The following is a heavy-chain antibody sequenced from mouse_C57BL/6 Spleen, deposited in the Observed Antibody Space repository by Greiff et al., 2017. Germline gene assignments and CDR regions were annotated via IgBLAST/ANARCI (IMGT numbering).Heavy chain of an antibody. Sequence: DVKLVESGGDLVKPGGSLKLSCAASGFTFSSYGMSWVRQTPDKRLEWVATISSGGSYTYYPDSVKGRFTISRDNAKNTLYLQMSSLKSEDTAMYYCARQTTVVPHFDYWGQGTTLTVSS. V-gene: IGHV5-6*02. CDR3: ARQTTVVPHFDY. D-gene: IGHD1-1*01. J-gene: IGHJ2*01. CDR2: ISSGGSYT. CDR1: GFTFSSYG.